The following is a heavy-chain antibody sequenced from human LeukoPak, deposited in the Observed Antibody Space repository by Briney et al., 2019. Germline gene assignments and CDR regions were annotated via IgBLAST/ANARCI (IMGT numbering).Heavy chain of an antibody. D-gene: IGHD3-3*01. V-gene: IGHV4-34*01. CDR1: GGSFSGYY. CDR2: INHSGST. CDR3: AVTYYDFWSGYPNWFDP. Sequence: SETLSLTCAVYGGSFSGYYWSWIRQPPGKGLERIGEINHSGSTNYNPSLKSRVTISVDTSKNQFSLKLSSVTAADTAVYYCAVTYYDFWSGYPNWFDPWGQGTLVTVSS. J-gene: IGHJ5*02.